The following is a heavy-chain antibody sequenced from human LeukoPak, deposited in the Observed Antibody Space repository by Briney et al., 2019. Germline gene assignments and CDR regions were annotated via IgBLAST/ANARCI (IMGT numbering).Heavy chain of an antibody. CDR3: ARVGHYDFWSGYSGVDY. Sequence: GASVKVSCKASGYTFTSYDINWVRQATGQGLEWMGWMNPNSGNTGYAQKFQGRVTMTRNTSISIAYMELSSLRSEDTAVYYCARVGHYDFWSGYSGVDYWGQGTLVTVSS. CDR2: MNPNSGNT. V-gene: IGHV1-8*01. J-gene: IGHJ4*02. D-gene: IGHD3-3*01. CDR1: GYTFTSYD.